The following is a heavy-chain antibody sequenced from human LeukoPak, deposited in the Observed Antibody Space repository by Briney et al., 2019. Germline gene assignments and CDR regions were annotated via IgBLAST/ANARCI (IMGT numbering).Heavy chain of an antibody. CDR2: ISYDGSNK. V-gene: IGHV3-30*04. D-gene: IGHD1-26*01. CDR1: GFTFSSYA. Sequence: GGSLRLSCAASGFTFSSYAMHWVRQAPGKGLEWVAVISYDGSNKYYADSVKGRFTISRDNSKNTLYLQMNSLRAEDTAVYYCVREEGYWGQGTLVTVSS. J-gene: IGHJ4*02. CDR3: VREEGY.